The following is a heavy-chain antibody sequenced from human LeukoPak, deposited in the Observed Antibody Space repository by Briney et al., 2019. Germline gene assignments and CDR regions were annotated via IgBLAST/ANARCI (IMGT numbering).Heavy chain of an antibody. J-gene: IGHJ3*02. CDR3: ARTAYYYDSSGYDDAFDI. CDR1: GFTFSDYY. V-gene: IGHV3-11*01. Sequence: PGGSLRLSCVASGFTFSDYYMSWIRQAPGKGLVWVSHISSRGTITYYADSVKGRFTISRDNAKNSLCLQMNSLRAEDTAVYYCARTAYYYDSSGYDDAFDIWGQGTMVTVSS. CDR2: ISSRGTIT. D-gene: IGHD3-22*01.